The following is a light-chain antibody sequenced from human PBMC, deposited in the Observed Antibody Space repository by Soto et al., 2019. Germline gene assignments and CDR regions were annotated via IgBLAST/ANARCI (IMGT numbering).Light chain of an antibody. Sequence: EIVMTQSPATLSVSPGERATLSCRASQSVSSTLAWYQQKPGQAPRLLIYGGSSRATGIPARFSGSGSGTEFSLTISILQSEDFAVYYCTQYSKWPVTFGGATKVEIK. CDR2: GGS. J-gene: IGKJ4*01. CDR3: TQYSKWPVT. V-gene: IGKV3-15*01. CDR1: QSVSST.